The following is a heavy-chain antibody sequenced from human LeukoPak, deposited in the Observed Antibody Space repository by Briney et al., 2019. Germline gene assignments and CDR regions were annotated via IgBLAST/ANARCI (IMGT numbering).Heavy chain of an antibody. J-gene: IGHJ6*04. V-gene: IGHV3-33*01. CDR2: IWYDGSNE. Sequence: GRSLRLSCAASGLTFSSYGMHWVRQAPGKGLEWVAVIWYDGSNEYYADSVKGRFTISRDNSKDTLYLQMNSLRAEDTAVYYCARDRFPRDYYYYHGMDVWGKGTTVTVSS. CDR3: ARDRFPRDYYYYHGMDV. CDR1: GLTFSSYG. D-gene: IGHD3-16*01.